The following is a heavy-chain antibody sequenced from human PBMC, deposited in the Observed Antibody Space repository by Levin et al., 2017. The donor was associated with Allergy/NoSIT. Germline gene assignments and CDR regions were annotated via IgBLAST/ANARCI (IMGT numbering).Heavy chain of an antibody. CDR3: ARDRVGYSYGYWFDP. CDR2: MNPNSGNT. V-gene: IGHV1-8*01. CDR1: GYTFTSYD. J-gene: IGHJ5*02. Sequence: GESLKISCKASGYTFTSYDINWVRQATGQGLEWMGWMNPNSGNTGYAQKFQGRVTMTRNTSISTAYMELSSLRSEDTAVYYCARDRVGYSYGYWFDPWGQGTLVTVSS. D-gene: IGHD5-18*01.